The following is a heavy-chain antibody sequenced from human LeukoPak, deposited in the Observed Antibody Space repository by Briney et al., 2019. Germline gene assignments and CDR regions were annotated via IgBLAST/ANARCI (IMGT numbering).Heavy chain of an antibody. D-gene: IGHD3-3*01. V-gene: IGHV3-53*01. Sequence: GGSLRLSCAASGLTFSPNYMSWVRQAPGKGLEWVSVIYRDGSTYYADSVKGRFTISRHNSKNTLYLQMNSLRAEDTAVYYCAWSGPSYLFFDYWGQGTLVTVSS. J-gene: IGHJ4*02. CDR1: GLTFSPNY. CDR3: AWSGPSYLFFDY. CDR2: IYRDGST.